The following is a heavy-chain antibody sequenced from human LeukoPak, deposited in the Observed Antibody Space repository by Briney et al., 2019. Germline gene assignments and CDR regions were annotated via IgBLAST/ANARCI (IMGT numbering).Heavy chain of an antibody. V-gene: IGHV4-39*01. Sequence: SETLSLTCTVSGGSISSSSYYWGWIRQPPGKGLEWIGSIYYSGSTYYNPSLKSRVTISVGTSKNQFSLKLSSVTAADTAVCYCARQYYDFWSSYYTNLDYWGQGTLVTVSS. J-gene: IGHJ4*02. CDR3: ARQYYDFWSSYYTNLDY. CDR1: GGSISSSSYY. CDR2: IYYSGST. D-gene: IGHD3-3*01.